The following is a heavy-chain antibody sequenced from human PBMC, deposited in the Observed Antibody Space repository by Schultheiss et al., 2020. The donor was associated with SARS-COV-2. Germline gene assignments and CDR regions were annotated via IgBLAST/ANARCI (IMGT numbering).Heavy chain of an antibody. D-gene: IGHD2-21*01. CDR1: GFTFSSYW. CDR3: ASLAYCGGDCYWDDAFDI. CDR2: IKQDGSEK. J-gene: IGHJ3*02. Sequence: GGSLRLSCAASGFTFSSYWMSWVRQAPGKGLEWVANIKQDGSEKYYVDSVKGRFTISRDNAKNSLYLQMNSLRAEDTAVYYCASLAYCGGDCYWDDAFDIWGQGTMVTVSS. V-gene: IGHV3-7*01.